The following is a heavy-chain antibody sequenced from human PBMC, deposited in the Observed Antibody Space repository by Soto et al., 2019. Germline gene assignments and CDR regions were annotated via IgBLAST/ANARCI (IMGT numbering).Heavy chain of an antibody. Sequence: PSETLSLTCTVSGGSISSYYWSWIRQPAGKGLEYIGYIYYRGSTNYNPSLKSRVTMSVDTSRNLFSLKVNSVTAADTAVYYCARQQLLPYYYSLDVWGQGTTVTVSS. V-gene: IGHV4-59*01. CDR1: GGSISSYY. CDR3: ARQQLLPYYYSLDV. D-gene: IGHD6-13*01. J-gene: IGHJ6*02. CDR2: IYYRGST.